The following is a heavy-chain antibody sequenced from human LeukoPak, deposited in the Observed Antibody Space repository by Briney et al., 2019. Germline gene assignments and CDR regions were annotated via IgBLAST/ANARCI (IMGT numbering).Heavy chain of an antibody. CDR1: QFPLSGNW. D-gene: IGHD3-10*01. J-gene: IGHJ4*02. CDR3: GRQSFGARHEIGH. Sequence: ASAKVSCKPSQFPLSGNWIHWVREVPRRGVEWMWWINPSSGRTDYVQKFQGRVKMTWDTSTSTVYTELGSLRSDDTAVYFCGRQSFGARHEIGHWGQGSLVTVSS. CDR2: INPSSGRT. V-gene: IGHV1-2*02.